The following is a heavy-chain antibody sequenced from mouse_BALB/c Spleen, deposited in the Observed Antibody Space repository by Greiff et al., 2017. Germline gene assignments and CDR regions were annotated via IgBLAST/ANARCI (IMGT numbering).Heavy chain of an antibody. CDR1: GYTFTSYW. V-gene: IGHV1-69*02. Sequence: VQLQQPGAELVKPGAPVKLSCKASGYTFTSYWMNWVKQRPGRGLEWIGRIDPSDSETHYNQKFKDKATLTVDKSSSTAYIQLSSLTSEDSAVYYCAREGNYWAWFAYWGQGTLVTVSA. J-gene: IGHJ3*01. CDR2: IDPSDSET. D-gene: IGHD2-1*01. CDR3: AREGNYWAWFAY.